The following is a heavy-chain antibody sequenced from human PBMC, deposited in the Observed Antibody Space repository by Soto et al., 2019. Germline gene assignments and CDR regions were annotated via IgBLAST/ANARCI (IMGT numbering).Heavy chain of an antibody. V-gene: IGHV1-69*13. CDR3: ARDGRVRDVDIAATIKGEYYYYGMDV. J-gene: IGHJ6*02. CDR1: GGTFSSYA. CDR2: IIPIFGTA. D-gene: IGHD5-12*01. Sequence: GASVKVSCKASGGTFSSYAISWVRQAPGQGLEWMGGIIPIFGTANYAQKFQGRVTITADESTSTAYMELSSLRSEDTAVYYCARDGRVRDVDIAATIKGEYYYYGMDVWGQGTTVTVSS.